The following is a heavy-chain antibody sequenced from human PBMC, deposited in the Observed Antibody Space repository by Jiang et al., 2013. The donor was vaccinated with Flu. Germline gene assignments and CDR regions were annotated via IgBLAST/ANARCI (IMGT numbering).Heavy chain of an antibody. CDR1: GGSISSYY. D-gene: IGHD5-18*01. Sequence: GLVKPSETLSLTCTVSGGSISSYYWSWIRQPPGKGLEWIGYIYYSGSTNYNPSLKSRVTISVDTSKNQFSLKLSSVTAADTAVYYCARVGYSYDYNWFDPWGQGTLVTVSS. CDR2: IYYSGST. V-gene: IGHV4-59*01. CDR3: ARVGYSYDYNWFDP. J-gene: IGHJ5*02.